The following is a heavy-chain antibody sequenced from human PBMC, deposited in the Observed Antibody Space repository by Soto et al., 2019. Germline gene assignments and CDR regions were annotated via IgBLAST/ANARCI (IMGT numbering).Heavy chain of an antibody. D-gene: IGHD5-12*01. V-gene: IGHV1-69*01. CDR2: IIPLFGTT. Sequence: QVQLVQSGAEVRKPGSSVRVSCQASGATFNSYAFSWIRQAPGQGLEWMGGIIPLFGTTNYARSFQDRITITADESTGTVYMELNSRKANDTAIYYCARGRKGGLRVTFFDFWGQGTLV. CDR1: GATFNSYA. J-gene: IGHJ4*02. CDR3: ARGRKGGLRVTFFDF.